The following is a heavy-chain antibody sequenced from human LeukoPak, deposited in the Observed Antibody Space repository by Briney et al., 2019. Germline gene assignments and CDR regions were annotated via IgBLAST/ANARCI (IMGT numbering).Heavy chain of an antibody. V-gene: IGHV3-30-3*01. CDR3: ARKANTAMVNDY. CDR2: ISYDGSNK. Sequence: GGSLRLSCAASGFTFSSYAMHWVRQAPGKGLEWVAVISYDGSNKYYADSAKGRFTISRDNSKNTLYLQMNSLRAEDTVVYYCARKANTAMVNDYWGQGTLVTVSS. J-gene: IGHJ4*02. D-gene: IGHD5-18*01. CDR1: GFTFSSYA.